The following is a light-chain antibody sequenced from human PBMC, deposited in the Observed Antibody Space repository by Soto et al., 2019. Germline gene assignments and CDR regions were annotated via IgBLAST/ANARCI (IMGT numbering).Light chain of an antibody. CDR1: QRVYSN. V-gene: IGKV3-15*01. J-gene: IGKJ5*01. CDR3: QQYTNWPPNT. Sequence: VLTQSPGTLSVSPGESATLSCRASQRVYSNLAWYQQRPGQAPRLLIYGASTRAPGVPARFSGRGSGTEFTLTISSLQSEDFAVYYCQQYTNWPPNTFGQGTRLENK. CDR2: GAS.